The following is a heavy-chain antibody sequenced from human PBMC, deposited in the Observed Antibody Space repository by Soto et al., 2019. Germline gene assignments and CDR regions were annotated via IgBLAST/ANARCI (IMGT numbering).Heavy chain of an antibody. J-gene: IGHJ4*02. CDR2: IYHSGST. D-gene: IGHD3-22*01. Sequence: SETLSLTCAVSGGSISSSNWWSWVRQPPGKGLEWIGEIYHSGSTNYNPSLKSRVTISVDKSKNQFSLKLSSVTAADTAVYYCARGSADYYDSSGYMMWGQGTLVTVSS. CDR3: ARGSADYYDSSGYMM. CDR1: GGSISSSNW. V-gene: IGHV4-4*02.